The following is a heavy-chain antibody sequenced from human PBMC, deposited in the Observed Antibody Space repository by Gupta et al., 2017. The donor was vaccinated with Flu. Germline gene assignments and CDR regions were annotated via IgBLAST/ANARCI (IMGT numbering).Heavy chain of an antibody. Sequence: GWVRPPPGKGLEWIGSVYYHGSAYYNPSLRSRVSISVDTSKNQFSLKLTSVTAADMAVYYCTLLSSSLPLNYWGQGTLVTVPS. CDR3: TLLSSSLPLNY. CDR2: VYYHGSA. V-gene: IGHV4-39*01. J-gene: IGHJ4*02.